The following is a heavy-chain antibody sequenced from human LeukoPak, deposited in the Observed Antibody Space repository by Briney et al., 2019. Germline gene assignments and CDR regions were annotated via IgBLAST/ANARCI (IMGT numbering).Heavy chain of an antibody. V-gene: IGHV1-46*01. D-gene: IGHD3-9*01. CDR2: INPDVNVT. CDR1: GYTFTNHY. J-gene: IGHJ4*02. Sequence: ASVTVSCKSSGYTFTNHYIHWVRQAPGQAFEWMGLINPDVNVTFYAQKFQGRLTMTRDMSTSTVYTELSSLRSEDTAMYYCARYFEEGFDYWGQGTLVTVSS. CDR3: ARYFEEGFDY.